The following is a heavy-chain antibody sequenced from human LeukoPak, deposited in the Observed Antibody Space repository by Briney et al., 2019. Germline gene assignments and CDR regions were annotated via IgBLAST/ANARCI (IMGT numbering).Heavy chain of an antibody. CDR3: ARVPWWFPGYYFDY. CDR1: GFTFDDYG. V-gene: IGHV3-20*04. CDR2: INWNGGNT. Sequence: PGGSLRLSCAASGFTFDDYGMSWVRQAPGKGLEWVSGINWNGGNTGYADSVKGRFTISRDNAKNSLYLQMNSLRAEDTAVYYCARVPWWFPGYYFDYWGQGTLVTVSS. D-gene: IGHD2-15*01. J-gene: IGHJ4*02.